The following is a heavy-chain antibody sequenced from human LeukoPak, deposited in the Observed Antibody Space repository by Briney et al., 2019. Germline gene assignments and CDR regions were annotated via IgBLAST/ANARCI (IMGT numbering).Heavy chain of an antibody. Sequence: GSSVKVSCKASGGTFSSYAISWVRRAPGQGLEWMGGIIPIFGTANYAQKFQGRVTITTDESTSTAYMELSSLRSEDTAVYYCAREASRNWGSTGAFDIWGQGTMVTVSS. V-gene: IGHV1-69*05. D-gene: IGHD7-27*01. J-gene: IGHJ3*02. CDR1: GGTFSSYA. CDR2: IIPIFGTA. CDR3: AREASRNWGSTGAFDI.